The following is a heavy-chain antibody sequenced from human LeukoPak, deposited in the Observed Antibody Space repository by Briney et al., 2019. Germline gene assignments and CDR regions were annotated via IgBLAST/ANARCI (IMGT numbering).Heavy chain of an antibody. Sequence: ASVKVPCKASGYTFTSYAMNWVRQAPGQGLEWMGWINTNTGNPTYAQGFTGRFVFSLDTSVSTAYPQISSLKAEDTAVYYCARDLTTVTTGYYYYYGMDVWGQGTTVTVSS. D-gene: IGHD4-17*01. V-gene: IGHV7-4-1*02. CDR2: INTNTGNP. J-gene: IGHJ6*02. CDR1: GYTFTSYA. CDR3: ARDLTTVTTGYYYYYGMDV.